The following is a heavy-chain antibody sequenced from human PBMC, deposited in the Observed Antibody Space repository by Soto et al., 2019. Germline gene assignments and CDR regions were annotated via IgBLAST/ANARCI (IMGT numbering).Heavy chain of an antibody. CDR3: AGDVAPGSGPYYLDSFYM. V-gene: IGHV3-7*05. D-gene: IGHD3-22*01. CDR1: GFTFSDYW. J-gene: IGHJ3*02. CDR2: IKKDESKK. Sequence: EVQLVESGGGLVQPGESLRLSCAASGFTFSDYWMTWVRQAPGKGLEWVANIKKDESKKSYLDSVRGRFTISRDNARKSLYLEMDRLGGGDTAPFFCAGDVAPGSGPYYLDSFYMWGQGKMVPVPS.